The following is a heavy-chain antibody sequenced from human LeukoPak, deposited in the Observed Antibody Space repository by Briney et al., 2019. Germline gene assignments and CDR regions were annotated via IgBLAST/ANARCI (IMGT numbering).Heavy chain of an antibody. CDR3: ARANYGDLDY. CDR1: GYSISSGYY. Sequence: NPSETLSLTCTVSGYSISSGYYWGWIRQPPGKGLEWIGSIYHSGSTNYNPSLKSRVTISVDTSKNQFSLKLSSVTAADTAVYYCARANYGDLDYWGQGTLVTVSS. J-gene: IGHJ4*02. CDR2: IYHSGST. D-gene: IGHD4-17*01. V-gene: IGHV4-38-2*02.